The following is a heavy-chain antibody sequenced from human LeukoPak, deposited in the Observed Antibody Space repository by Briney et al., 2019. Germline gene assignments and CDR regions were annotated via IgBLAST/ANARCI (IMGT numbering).Heavy chain of an antibody. J-gene: IGHJ4*02. CDR1: GGSFSGYY. D-gene: IGHD3-3*01. V-gene: IGHV4-34*01. CDR2: INHSGST. CDR3: ARLSYDFWSGYQDFDY. Sequence: SETLSLTCAVYGGSFSGYYWSWIRQPPGKGLEWIGEINHSGSTNYNPSLKSRVTISVDTSKNQFSLKLSSVTAADTAVYYCARLSYDFWSGYQDFDYWGQGTLVTVSS.